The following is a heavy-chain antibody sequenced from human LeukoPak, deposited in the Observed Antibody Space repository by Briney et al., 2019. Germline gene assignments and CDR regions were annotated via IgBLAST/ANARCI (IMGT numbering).Heavy chain of an antibody. V-gene: IGHV4-59*01. D-gene: IGHD3-22*01. J-gene: IGHJ1*01. CDR3: ARGNSYYDTSGYFPWESFQH. CDR2: IFYSGST. Sequence: SETLSLTCTVSGDSISTYYWSWVRQPPGKGVEWIGYIFYSGSTNYNASLKSRVTISVDTSKNPFSLKLISVTAADTAVYYCARGNSYYDTSGYFPWESFQHWGQGTLVTVSS. CDR1: GDSISTYY.